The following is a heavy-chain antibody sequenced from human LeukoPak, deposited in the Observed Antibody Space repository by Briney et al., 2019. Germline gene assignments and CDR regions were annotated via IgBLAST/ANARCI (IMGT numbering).Heavy chain of an antibody. J-gene: IGHJ4*02. CDR1: GDTFLSCS. CDR3: AGGRRASAATLFY. D-gene: IGHD6-13*01. CDR2: ISSSSSYI. V-gene: IGHV3-21*01. Sequence: GSLKLSCAASGDTFLSCSMNWVRQTAGKRQQSVSSISSSSSYIYYADSVKGRYTISRDNAKNSLYMQMNSLRAEDTAVYYCAGGRRASAATLFYWGQGTLVTVSS.